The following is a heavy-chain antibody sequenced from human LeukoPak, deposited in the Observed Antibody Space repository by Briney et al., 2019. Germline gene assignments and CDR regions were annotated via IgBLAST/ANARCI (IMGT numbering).Heavy chain of an antibody. V-gene: IGHV4-4*02. J-gene: IGHJ4*02. CDR3: ARQPPADLDYVWGSYRPYYFDY. CDR1: GGSISSSNW. CDR2: IYHSGST. D-gene: IGHD3-16*02. Sequence: PSGTLSLTCAVSGGSISSSNWWSWVRQPPGKGLEWIGEIYHSGSTNYNPSLKSRVTISVDKSKNQFSLKLSSVTAADTAVYYCARQPPADLDYVWGSYRPYYFDYWGQGTLVTVSS.